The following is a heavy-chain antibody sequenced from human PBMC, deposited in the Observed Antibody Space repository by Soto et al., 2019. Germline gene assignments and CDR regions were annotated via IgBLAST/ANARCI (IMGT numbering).Heavy chain of an antibody. V-gene: IGHV4-31*03. CDR1: GGSISRGGYY. D-gene: IGHD3-22*01. CDR2: IYYSGST. Sequence: SETLSLTCTVSGGSISRGGYYWSWIRQHPGKGLEWIGYIYYSGSTYYNPSLKSRVTISVDTSKNQFSLKLSSVTAADTAVYYFARGHYTYYYDSSGAPPSDYWDQETLVTLSS. J-gene: IGHJ4*02. CDR3: ARGHYTYYYDSSGAPPSDY.